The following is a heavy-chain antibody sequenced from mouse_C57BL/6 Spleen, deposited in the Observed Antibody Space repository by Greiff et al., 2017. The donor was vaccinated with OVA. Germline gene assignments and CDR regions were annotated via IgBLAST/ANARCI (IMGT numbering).Heavy chain of an antibody. Sequence: EVQLQQSGPELVKPGASVKISCKASGYTFTDYYMNWVKQSPGKSLEWIGDINPNNGGTSYNQKFKGKATLTVDKSSSTAYMELRSLTSEDSAVYYCARSGSSYDWYFDVWGTGTTVTVSS. CDR1: GYTFTDYY. CDR3: ARSGSSYDWYFDV. D-gene: IGHD1-1*01. CDR2: INPNNGGT. J-gene: IGHJ1*03. V-gene: IGHV1-26*01.